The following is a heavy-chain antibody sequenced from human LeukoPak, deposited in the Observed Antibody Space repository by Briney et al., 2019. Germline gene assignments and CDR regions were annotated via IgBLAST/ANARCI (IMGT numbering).Heavy chain of an antibody. V-gene: IGHV3-53*01. J-gene: IGHJ4*02. Sequence: GGSLRLSCAASGFTFDDYGMSWVRQAPGKGLEWVSVIYSGGSTYYADSVKGRFTISRDNSKNTLYLQMNSLRAEDTAVYYCARADSSGWYEYWGQGTLVTVSS. CDR1: GFTFDDYG. CDR2: IYSGGST. D-gene: IGHD6-19*01. CDR3: ARADSSGWYEY.